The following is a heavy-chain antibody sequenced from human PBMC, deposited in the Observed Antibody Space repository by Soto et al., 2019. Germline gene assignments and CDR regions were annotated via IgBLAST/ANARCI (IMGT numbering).Heavy chain of an antibody. V-gene: IGHV4-30-2*06. CDR2: ISHSGST. J-gene: IGHJ4*02. CDR1: SGSISSGGYS. D-gene: IGHD6-6*01. CDR3: ASGSHVPHY. Sequence: QLQLQESGSGLVKPSQTLSLTCAVSSGSISSGGYSCSWIRQSPGKGLEWIGYISHSGSTYYNPSLKSRVTISVDRSKNQFSLKLSSVTAADTAVYYCASGSHVPHYWGQGTLVTVSS.